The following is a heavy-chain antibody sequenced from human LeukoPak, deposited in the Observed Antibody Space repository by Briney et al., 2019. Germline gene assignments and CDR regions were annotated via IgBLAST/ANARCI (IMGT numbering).Heavy chain of an antibody. CDR3: ARAKWELLDFDY. Sequence: GGSLRLSCAASGFTFSSYEMNWVRQAPGKGLEWVSVIYSGGSTYYADSVKGRFTISRDNSKNTLYLQMNSLRAEDTAVYYCARAKWELLDFDYWGQGTLVTVSS. J-gene: IGHJ4*02. D-gene: IGHD1-26*01. V-gene: IGHV3-53*01. CDR2: IYSGGST. CDR1: GFTFSSYE.